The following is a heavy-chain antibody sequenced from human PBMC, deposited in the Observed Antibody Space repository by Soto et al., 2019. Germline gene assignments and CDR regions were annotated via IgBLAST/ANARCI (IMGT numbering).Heavy chain of an antibody. Sequence: EVQLVESGGGLVQPGGSLRLSCAASGFTVSSNYMSWVRQAPGKGLEWVSVIYSGGSTYYADSVKGRFTISRHNSKNTLYLQMNSLRAEDTAVYYCARDRSGSGWTNDAFDIWGQGTMVTVSS. CDR2: IYSGGST. D-gene: IGHD6-19*01. J-gene: IGHJ3*02. CDR3: ARDRSGSGWTNDAFDI. CDR1: GFTVSSNY. V-gene: IGHV3-53*04.